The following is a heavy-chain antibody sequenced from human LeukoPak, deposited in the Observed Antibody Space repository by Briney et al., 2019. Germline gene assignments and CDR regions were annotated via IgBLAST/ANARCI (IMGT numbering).Heavy chain of an antibody. CDR3: ARHLGIAVAGTVAPDY. J-gene: IGHJ4*02. V-gene: IGHV5-51*01. CDR2: IYPVDSDT. D-gene: IGHD6-19*01. CDR1: GYSFTSYW. Sequence: GESLKISCKGSGYSFTSYWIGWVRQMPGKGLEWMGIIYPVDSDTRYSPSFQGQVTISADKSISTAYLRWTSLKASDTAMYYCARHLGIAVAGTVAPDYWGQGTLVTVSS.